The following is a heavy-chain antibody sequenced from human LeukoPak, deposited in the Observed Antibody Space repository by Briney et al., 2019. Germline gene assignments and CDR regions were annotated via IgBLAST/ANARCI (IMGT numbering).Heavy chain of an antibody. CDR1: GGSFSGYY. CDR2: INHSGST. Sequence: PSETLSLTCAVYGGSFSGYYWSWIRQPPGKGLEWIGEINHSGSTSYKSSLKSRVTISIDTSKNQFSLKLSSVTAADTAVYYCARYDFWSGFDYWGQGTLVTVSS. V-gene: IGHV4-34*01. J-gene: IGHJ4*02. D-gene: IGHD3-3*01. CDR3: ARYDFWSGFDY.